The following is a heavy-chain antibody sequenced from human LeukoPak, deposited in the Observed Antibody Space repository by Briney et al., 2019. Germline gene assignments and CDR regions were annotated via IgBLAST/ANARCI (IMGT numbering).Heavy chain of an antibody. Sequence: GGSLRLSCAASGYTFSTYAMSWVRHVRGKGLEWVAAISASGGSTYYADSVKDRFTISRDNSKTTLNLQMNSLRAEDTAVYYCAKDRRDEASGSGGADYFDYWGQGTLVTVSS. CDR1: GYTFSTYA. CDR3: AKDRRDEASGSGGADYFDY. CDR2: ISASGGST. D-gene: IGHD3-10*01. V-gene: IGHV3-23*01. J-gene: IGHJ4*02.